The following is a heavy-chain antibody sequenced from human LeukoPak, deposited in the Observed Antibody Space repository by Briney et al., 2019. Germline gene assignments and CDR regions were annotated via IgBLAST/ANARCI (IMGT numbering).Heavy chain of an antibody. V-gene: IGHV1-3*01. CDR2: INAGNGNT. J-gene: IGHJ4*02. Sequence: ASVKVSCTASGYTFTSYAMHWVRQAPGQRLEWMGWINAGNGNTKYSQKFQGRVTITRDTSASTAYMELSSLRSEDTAVYYCARGAGLLWFGEPPSYYFDYWGQGTLVTVSS. CDR3: ARGAGLLWFGEPPSYYFDY. D-gene: IGHD3-10*01. CDR1: GYTFTSYA.